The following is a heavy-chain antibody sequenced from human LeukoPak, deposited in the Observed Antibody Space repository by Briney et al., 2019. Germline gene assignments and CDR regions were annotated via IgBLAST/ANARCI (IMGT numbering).Heavy chain of an antibody. CDR2: IYYSGST. J-gene: IGHJ6*02. V-gene: IGHV4-31*03. CDR3: ARDERYYDFWSEGMDV. D-gene: IGHD3-3*01. Sequence: SETLSLTCTVSGGSISSGGYYWSWIRQHPGKGLEWSGYIYYSGSTYYNPSLKSRVTISVDTSKKHSSLKLSSVTAADTAVYYCARDERYYDFWSEGMDVWGQGTTVTVSS. CDR1: GGSISSGGYY.